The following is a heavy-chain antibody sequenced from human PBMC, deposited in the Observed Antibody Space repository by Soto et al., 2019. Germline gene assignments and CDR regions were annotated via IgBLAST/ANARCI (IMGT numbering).Heavy chain of an antibody. CDR3: ARVWPISXGYDSSGLVMXV. CDR2: ISAYNGNT. V-gene: IGHV1-18*01. J-gene: IGHJ6*03. CDR1: GYTFTSYV. Sequence: GASVKVSCKASGYTFTSYVISWVRQAPGQGLEWMGWISAYNGNTNYAQKLQGRVTMTTDTSTSTAYMELRSLRSDDTAVYYCARVWPISXGYDSSGLVMXVCGKGTTVXVSS. D-gene: IGHD5-12*01.